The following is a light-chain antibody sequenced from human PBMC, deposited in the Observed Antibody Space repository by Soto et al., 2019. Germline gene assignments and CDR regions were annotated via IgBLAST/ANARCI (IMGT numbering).Light chain of an antibody. Sequence: DIQMTQSPSTLSAYVADRVTITCRASQSISSWLAWYQQKPGKAPKLLIYKASTLESGVPSRFSGSGSGTEFTLIINNLQPDDSATYFCQQYNTYWTFGQGTKVDIK. J-gene: IGKJ1*01. V-gene: IGKV1-5*03. CDR3: QQYNTYWT. CDR2: KAS. CDR1: QSISSW.